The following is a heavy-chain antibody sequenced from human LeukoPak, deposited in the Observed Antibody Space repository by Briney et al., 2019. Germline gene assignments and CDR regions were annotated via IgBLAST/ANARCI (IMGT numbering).Heavy chain of an antibody. Sequence: GGSLRLSCAASGFTFSNYAMSWVRQGQGTGLEWVSGISSRGGTTDYADFVKGRSTTSRDNSKNTLYLQMHSLRAEDTAIYYCAKDLKGLYDYVRGSYAVDLWGQGTTVTVSS. CDR3: AKDLKGLYDYVRGSYAVDL. D-gene: IGHD3-16*01. CDR1: GFTFSNYA. J-gene: IGHJ3*01. CDR2: ISSRGGTT. V-gene: IGHV3-23*01.